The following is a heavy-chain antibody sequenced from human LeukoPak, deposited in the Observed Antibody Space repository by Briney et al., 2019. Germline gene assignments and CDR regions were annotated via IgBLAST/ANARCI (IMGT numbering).Heavy chain of an antibody. V-gene: IGHV5-51*01. J-gene: IGHJ4*02. D-gene: IGHD4-17*01. CDR2: IYPGDSDT. Sequence: AGESLKISCKGSGYSFTSYWIGWVRQMPGKGLEWMGIIYPGDSDTRYSPSFQGQVTISADKSISTAYLQWSSLKASDTAMYYCARPNYDDYGDYAGLRWGQGTLVTVSS. CDR1: GYSFTSYW. CDR3: ARPNYDDYGDYAGLR.